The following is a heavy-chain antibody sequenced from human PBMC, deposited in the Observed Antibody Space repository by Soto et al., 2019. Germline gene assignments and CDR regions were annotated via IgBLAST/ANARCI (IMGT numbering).Heavy chain of an antibody. J-gene: IGHJ4*02. CDR1: GFTFSSYG. Sequence: LRLSCAASGFTFSSYGMHWVRQAPGKGLEWVAVIWYDGSNKYYADSVKGRFTISRDNSKNTLYLQMNSLRAEDTAVYYCARASNSGPYFDYWGQGTLVTVSS. CDR3: ARASNSGPYFDY. CDR2: IWYDGSNK. D-gene: IGHD1-7*01. V-gene: IGHV3-33*01.